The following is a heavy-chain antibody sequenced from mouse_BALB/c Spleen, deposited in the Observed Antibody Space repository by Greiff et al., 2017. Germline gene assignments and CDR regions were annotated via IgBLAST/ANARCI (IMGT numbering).Heavy chain of an antibody. V-gene: IGHV1-9*01. CDR1: GYTFSSYW. CDR3: ARLNRYDAMDY. CDR2: ILPGSGST. D-gene: IGHD2-14*01. J-gene: IGHJ4*01. Sequence: VQLLESGAELMKPGASVKISCKATGYTFSSYWIEWVKQRPGHGLEWIGEILPGSGSTNYNEKFKGKATFTADTSSNTAYMQLSSLTSEDSAVYCCARLNRYDAMDYWGQGTSVTVSS.